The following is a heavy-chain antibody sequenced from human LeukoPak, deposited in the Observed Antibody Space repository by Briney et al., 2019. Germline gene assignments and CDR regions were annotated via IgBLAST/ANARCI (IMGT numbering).Heavy chain of an antibody. CDR2: ISAYNGNT. J-gene: IGHJ4*02. CDR1: GYTFTSYG. D-gene: IGHD2-21*02. Sequence: ASVKVSCKASGYTFTSYGISWVRQAPGQGHEWMGWISAYNGNTNYAQKLQGRVTMTTDTSTSTAYMELRSLRSDDTAVYYCARAYCGGDCYSNYYYFDYWGQGTLVTVSS. V-gene: IGHV1-18*01. CDR3: ARAYCGGDCYSNYYYFDY.